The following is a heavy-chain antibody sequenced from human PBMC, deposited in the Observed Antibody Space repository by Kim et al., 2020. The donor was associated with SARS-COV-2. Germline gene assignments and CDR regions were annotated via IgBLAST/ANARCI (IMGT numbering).Heavy chain of an antibody. Sequence: GGSLRLSCAASGFTFDDYGMSWVRQVPGKGLEWISGINWNSGSFGYAESVEGRFTISRDNGKNSLYLQMNGLRVDDTAVYHCARRGSSGWTHFSFDVWGRGTLVTVS. D-gene: IGHD6-19*01. CDR3: ARRGSSGWTHFSFDV. CDR1: GFTFDDYG. CDR2: INWNSGSF. V-gene: IGHV3-20*01. J-gene: IGHJ2*01.